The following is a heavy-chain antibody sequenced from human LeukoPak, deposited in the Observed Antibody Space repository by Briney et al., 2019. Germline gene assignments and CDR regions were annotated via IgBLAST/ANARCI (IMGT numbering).Heavy chain of an antibody. CDR2: IWYDGSNK. V-gene: IGHV3-33*01. J-gene: IGHJ4*02. Sequence: GGSLRLSCAASGFTFRNYAMHWVRQAPGKGLEWVALIWYDGSNKYYAESVKGRFTISRDNSKNTLYLQMNSLTAEDTAVYYCARDWESGSPRYFDYSGQGILVSVSS. CDR1: GFTFRNYA. D-gene: IGHD1-26*01. CDR3: ARDWESGSPRYFDY.